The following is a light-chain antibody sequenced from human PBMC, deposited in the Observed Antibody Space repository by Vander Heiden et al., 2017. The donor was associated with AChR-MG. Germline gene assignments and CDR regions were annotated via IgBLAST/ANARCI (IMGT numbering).Light chain of an antibody. CDR2: QNT. Sequence: SFDLTQPPSVSVSPGQTATIACSADQLGNKYVCWYQQKPGQSPVQVIYQNTNRPAGIPERFSGSKSGKTATLTISGTQAIDEADYYCQAWDGPTVVCGGGTKL. V-gene: IGLV3-1*01. J-gene: IGLJ2*01. CDR1: QLGNKY. CDR3: QAWDGPTVV.